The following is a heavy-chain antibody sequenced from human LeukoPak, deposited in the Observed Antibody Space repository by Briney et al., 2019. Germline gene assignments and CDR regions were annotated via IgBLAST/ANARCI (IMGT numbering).Heavy chain of an antibody. J-gene: IGHJ5*02. CDR2: IYYSGST. CDR3: ARGVGSSWFHWFDP. Sequence: SETLSLTCTVSGGSISSSNYYWGWIRQPPGKGLEWIGSIYYSGSTYYNPSLKSRVTISVDTSKNQFSLKLSSVTAADTAVYYCARGVGSSWFHWFDPWGQGTLVTVSS. D-gene: IGHD6-13*01. CDR1: GGSISSSNYY. V-gene: IGHV4-39*07.